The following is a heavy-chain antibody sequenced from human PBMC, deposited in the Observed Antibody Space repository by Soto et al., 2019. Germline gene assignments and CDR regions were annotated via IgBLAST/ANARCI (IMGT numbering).Heavy chain of an antibody. D-gene: IGHD4-17*01. CDR3: ARGRYDYGDYLYYFDY. J-gene: IGHJ4*02. V-gene: IGHV4-59*01. Sequence: SETLSLTCTVSGGSISSYYWSWIRQPPGKGLEWIGYIYYSGSTNYNPSLKSRVTISGDTSENQFSLMLRSVTAADTAVYYCARGRYDYGDYLYYFDYWGQGTLVTVSS. CDR2: IYYSGST. CDR1: GGSISSYY.